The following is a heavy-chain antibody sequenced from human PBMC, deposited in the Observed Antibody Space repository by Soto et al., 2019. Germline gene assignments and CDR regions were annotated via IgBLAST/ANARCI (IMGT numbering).Heavy chain of an antibody. V-gene: IGHV3-30*03. J-gene: IGHJ4*02. D-gene: IGHD3-10*01. CDR1: GFTFSSYG. Sequence: GGSLRLSCAASGFTFSSYGMHWVRQAPGKGLEWVAVISYDGSNKYYADSVKGRFTISRDNSKNTLYLQMNSLRAEDTAVYYCAIPPYYYGSGSYISYFDYWGQGTLVTVSS. CDR3: AIPPYYYGSGSYISYFDY. CDR2: ISYDGSNK.